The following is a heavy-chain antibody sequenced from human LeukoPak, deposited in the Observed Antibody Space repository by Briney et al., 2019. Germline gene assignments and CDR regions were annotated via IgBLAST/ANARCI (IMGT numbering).Heavy chain of an antibody. J-gene: IGHJ4*02. D-gene: IGHD3-22*01. CDR1: GYSFTSYW. CDR2: IYPGDSDT. V-gene: IGHV5-51*01. CDR3: ASSSSGYPPYFDY. Sequence: TRGESLKISCKGSGYSFTSYWIGWVRQMPGKGLEWMGIIYPGDSDTRYSPSFQGQVTISADKSISTAYLQWSSLKASDTAMYYCASSSSGYPPYFDYWGQGTLVTVSS.